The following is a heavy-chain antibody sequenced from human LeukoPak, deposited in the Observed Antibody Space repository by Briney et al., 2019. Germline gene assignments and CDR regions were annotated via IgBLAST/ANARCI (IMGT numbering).Heavy chain of an antibody. CDR1: EGTFTSYA. CDR3: ARGRIAVAGFNDY. V-gene: IGHV1-69*05. Sequence: SVKASCKASEGTFTSYAISWVRKAPGQGIEWMGGPFPIFDTANYAQRLRAYVTCTMDSSTSTASMELSSLRSEDTAVYYCARGRIAVAGFNDYWGQGTLVTVSS. J-gene: IGHJ4*02. CDR2: PFPIFDTA. D-gene: IGHD6-19*01.